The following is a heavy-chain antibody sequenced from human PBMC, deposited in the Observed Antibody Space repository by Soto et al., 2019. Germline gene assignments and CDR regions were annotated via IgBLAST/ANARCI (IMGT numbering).Heavy chain of an antibody. V-gene: IGHV3-30*18. CDR1: GVTFSSYG. CDR3: AKNRYRYYYDSSGYGAFDY. CDR2: ISYDGSNK. D-gene: IGHD3-22*01. J-gene: IGHJ4*02. Sequence: GGSLRLSCAASGVTFSSYGMHWVRQAPGKGLEWVAVISYDGSNKYYADSVKGRFTISRDNSKNTLYLQMNSLRAEDTAVYYCAKNRYRYYYDSSGYGAFDYCGQGTLVPVSS.